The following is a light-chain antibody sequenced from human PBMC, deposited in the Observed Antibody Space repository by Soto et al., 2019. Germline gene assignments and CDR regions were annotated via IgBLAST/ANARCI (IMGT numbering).Light chain of an antibody. Sequence: QSVLTQPPSVSGAPGQRVTISCTGSSSNIGAGYAVQWYQQLPGTAPKLLIYGDNNRPSGVPDRFSGSRSGTSASLAITGLQAEDEADYYCQSSDSSLREVFGAGTK. CDR2: GDN. CDR3: QSSDSSLREV. V-gene: IGLV1-40*01. J-gene: IGLJ1*01. CDR1: SSNIGAGYA.